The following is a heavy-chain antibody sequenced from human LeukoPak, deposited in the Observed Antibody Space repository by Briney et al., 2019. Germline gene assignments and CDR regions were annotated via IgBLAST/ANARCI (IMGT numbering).Heavy chain of an antibody. Sequence: SETLSLTCTVSGGSISSSNYYWGWIRQPPGKGLEWIGSIYYSGSTYYNPSLKSRVTISVDTSKNQFSLKLSSVTAADTAVYYCARGNSGWRFDYWGQGTLVTVSS. J-gene: IGHJ4*02. V-gene: IGHV4-39*07. CDR1: GGSISSSNYY. CDR2: IYYSGST. D-gene: IGHD6-19*01. CDR3: ARGNSGWRFDY.